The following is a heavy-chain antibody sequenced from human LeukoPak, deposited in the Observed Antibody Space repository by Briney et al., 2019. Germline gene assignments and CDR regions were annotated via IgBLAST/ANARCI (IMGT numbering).Heavy chain of an antibody. V-gene: IGHV4-30-4*01. D-gene: IGHD4-23*01. J-gene: IGHJ2*01. CDR1: GGSISSGDYY. Sequence: PSETLSLTCTVSGGSISSGDYYWSWIRQPPGKGLERIGYIYYSGSTYYNPSLKSRVTISVDTSKNQFSLKLSSVTAADTAVYYCARSYGGNSFLTSMDEFDLWGRGTLVTVSS. CDR2: IYYSGST. CDR3: ARSYGGNSFLTSMDEFDL.